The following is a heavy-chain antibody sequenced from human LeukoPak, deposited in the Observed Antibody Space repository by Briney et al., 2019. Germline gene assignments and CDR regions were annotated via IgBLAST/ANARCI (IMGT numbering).Heavy chain of an antibody. CDR2: INPSGTYK. Sequence: GWSLRLSCEASGLSLSDKYMSWIRQAPGKGLEWVSYINPSGTYKNADSVKGRFTVSRDNAKNSLYLQMNSLRAEDTAVYYCARATGQGNGAHFVDWGQGTLVTVSS. CDR1: GLSLSDKY. V-gene: IGHV3-11*05. CDR3: ARATGQGNGAHFVD. D-gene: IGHD1-1*01. J-gene: IGHJ4*02.